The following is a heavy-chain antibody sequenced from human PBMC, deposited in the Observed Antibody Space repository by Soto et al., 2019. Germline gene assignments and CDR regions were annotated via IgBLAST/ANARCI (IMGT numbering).Heavy chain of an antibody. D-gene: IGHD2-2*01. CDR3: ERLPEPRLGYCSSTSCYASDY. V-gene: IGHV3-30-3*01. CDR1: GFMFSSYA. J-gene: IGHJ4*02. CDR2: TSYEGSNK. Sequence: QVQLAESGGGGVQPGRSLRLSCAASGFMFSSYAMHWVRQAPARGRGWVALTSYEGSNKYYADSVKGRFTISRDNSKNNLYLELNSMRAEDTAVYYCERLPEPRLGYCSSTSCYASDYWGQGTLVTVSS.